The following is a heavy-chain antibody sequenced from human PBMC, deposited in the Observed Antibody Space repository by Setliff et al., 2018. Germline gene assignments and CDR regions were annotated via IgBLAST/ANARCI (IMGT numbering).Heavy chain of an antibody. D-gene: IGHD6-13*01. V-gene: IGHV1-2*02. CDR2: INPNSGGA. CDR3: ARGGVAAAGRKGVFEY. Sequence: ASVKVSCKASGYTFAGYYMHWVRQAPGQGLEWMGWINPNSGGANYAQKFQGRVTMTRDTSISTGYMELSRLKSDDTAVYYCARGGVAAAGRKGVFEYWGQGTLVTSPQ. J-gene: IGHJ4*02. CDR1: GYTFAGYY.